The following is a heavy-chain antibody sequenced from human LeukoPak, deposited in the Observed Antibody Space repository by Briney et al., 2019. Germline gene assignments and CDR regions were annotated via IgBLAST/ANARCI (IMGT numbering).Heavy chain of an antibody. CDR1: GGSISSGGYY. J-gene: IGHJ4*02. CDR3: ARTNSPQRSRPFGY. D-gene: IGHD4-23*01. Sequence: SQTLSLTCTVSGGSISSGGYYWSWIRQHPGKGLEWIGYIYYSGSTYYNPSLKSRVTISVDTSKNQFSLKLSSVTAADTAVYYCARTNSPQRSRPFGYWGQGSLVTVSS. V-gene: IGHV4-31*03. CDR2: IYYSGST.